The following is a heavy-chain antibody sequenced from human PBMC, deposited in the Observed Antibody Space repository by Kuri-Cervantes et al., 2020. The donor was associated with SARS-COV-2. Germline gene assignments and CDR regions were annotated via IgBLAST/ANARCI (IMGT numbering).Heavy chain of an antibody. Sequence: GESLKISCIASGFTLSSYTMIWVRQAPGKGLEWVSSISSSSSYIYYADSVKGRFTISRDNAKNSLYLQMNSPRAEDTAVYYCARDRTVTTLYYYYMDVWGKGTTVTVSS. CDR1: GFTLSSYT. V-gene: IGHV3-21*06. CDR3: ARDRTVTTLYYYYMDV. D-gene: IGHD4-17*01. J-gene: IGHJ6*03. CDR2: ISSSSSYI.